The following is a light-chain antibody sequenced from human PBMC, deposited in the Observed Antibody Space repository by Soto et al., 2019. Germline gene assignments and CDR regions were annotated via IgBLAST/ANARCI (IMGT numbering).Light chain of an antibody. CDR3: HKYDSAPVT. Sequence: DIQMTQSPSSLSASVGDRVTITCRASQGISNYLAWYQQKPGKVPRLLIYSVSNLESGVPSRFSGSGSGTDFTLTISSLQPGDGATYYCHKYDSAPVTFGGGTKVEIK. V-gene: IGKV1-27*01. CDR1: QGISNY. J-gene: IGKJ4*01. CDR2: SVS.